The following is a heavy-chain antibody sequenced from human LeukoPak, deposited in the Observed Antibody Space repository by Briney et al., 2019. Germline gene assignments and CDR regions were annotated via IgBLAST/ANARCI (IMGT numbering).Heavy chain of an antibody. Sequence: GASVKVSCKASGYTFTSYGISWVRQAPGQGLEWMGWISAYNGNTNYAQKLQGRVTMTTDTSTSTAYMELRSLRSDDTAVYYCARHESISIVVVPAANWFDTWGQGTLVTVSS. D-gene: IGHD2-2*01. CDR2: ISAYNGNT. CDR1: GYTFTSYG. J-gene: IGHJ5*02. V-gene: IGHV1-18*01. CDR3: ARHESISIVVVPAANWFDT.